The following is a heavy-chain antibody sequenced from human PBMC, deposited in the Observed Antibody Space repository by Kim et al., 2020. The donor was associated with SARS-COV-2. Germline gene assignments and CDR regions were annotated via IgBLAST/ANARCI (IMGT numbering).Heavy chain of an antibody. CDR1: GFTFSSYG. D-gene: IGHD3-22*01. CDR3: AREYYYDNSGYYYGGYFDY. V-gene: IGHV3-33*05. CDR2: ISYDGSNK. Sequence: GGSLRLSCAASGFTFSSYGMHWVRQAPGKGLEWVAVISYDGSNKYYADSVKGRFTISRDNSKNTLYLQMNSLRAEDTAVYYCAREYYYDNSGYYYGGYFDYWGQGTLVTVSS. J-gene: IGHJ4*02.